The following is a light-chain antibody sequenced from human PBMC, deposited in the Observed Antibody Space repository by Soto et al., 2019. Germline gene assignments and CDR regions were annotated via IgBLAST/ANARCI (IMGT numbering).Light chain of an antibody. Sequence: EIVLTQAPATLSFSPGERATLSCRASQSVSSYLAWYQQKPGQAPRLLIYDASNRATGIPARFSGSGSGTDFTLTISSLEPEDFAVYYCHQRLNWPIIFGQVPRLEIK. V-gene: IGKV3-11*01. CDR2: DAS. CDR1: QSVSSY. J-gene: IGKJ5*01. CDR3: HQRLNWPII.